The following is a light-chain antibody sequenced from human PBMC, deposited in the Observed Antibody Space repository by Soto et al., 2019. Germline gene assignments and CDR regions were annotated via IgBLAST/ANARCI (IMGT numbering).Light chain of an antibody. J-gene: IGKJ2*01. CDR3: QQYGSTPYT. V-gene: IGKV3-20*01. Sequence: EIVLTQSPGTLSLSPGERATLSCRASQSVSSSYLAWYQHKPGKAPRLLIYGASSRATGIPDRFSGSGSGTDFTLSISRREPEDFAVYDCQQYGSTPYTFGQGTKLDIK. CDR1: QSVSSSY. CDR2: GAS.